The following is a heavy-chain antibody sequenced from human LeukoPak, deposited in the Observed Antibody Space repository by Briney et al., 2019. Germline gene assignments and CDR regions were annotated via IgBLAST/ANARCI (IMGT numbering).Heavy chain of an antibody. V-gene: IGHV3-53*04. D-gene: IGHD4-17*01. CDR2: MYSGGST. Sequence: PGGSLRLSCAASGFAFNSYAMSWVRQAPGKGLEWVSVMYSGGSTYYADSVKGRFTISKHNSKNTLYLQINSLRPEDTAVYYCARGGGDYNPFGYWGQGTLVTVSS. J-gene: IGHJ4*02. CDR1: GFAFNSYA. CDR3: ARGGGDYNPFGY.